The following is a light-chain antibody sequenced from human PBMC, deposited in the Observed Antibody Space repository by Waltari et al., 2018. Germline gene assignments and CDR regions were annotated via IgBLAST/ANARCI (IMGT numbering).Light chain of an antibody. Sequence: DTQMTQFPSAVPAFVGDRVTITCRASQAIGIWLAWYQQKPGKAPKLLIYQASTLQSGVPSRFSGSGSGTDFTLTISSLQPEDFATYYYQQAHTFPLTFGGGTKVEIK. V-gene: IGKV1-12*01. CDR3: QQAHTFPLT. CDR1: QAIGIW. J-gene: IGKJ4*01. CDR2: QAS.